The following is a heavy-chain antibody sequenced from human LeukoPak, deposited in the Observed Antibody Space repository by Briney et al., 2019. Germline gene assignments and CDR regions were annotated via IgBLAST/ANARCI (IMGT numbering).Heavy chain of an antibody. V-gene: IGHV3-74*01. CDR3: ARPYYDILTGTLQDWFDP. CDR2: INSDGSST. Sequence: GGSLRLSCAASGFTCSSYWMHWVRQAPGKGLVWVSSINSDGSSTSHADSMKDRFTISRENAKNTLYLQMNSLRAEDTAVYYCARPYYDILTGTLQDWFDPWGQGTLVTVSS. J-gene: IGHJ5*02. D-gene: IGHD3-9*01. CDR1: GFTCSSYW.